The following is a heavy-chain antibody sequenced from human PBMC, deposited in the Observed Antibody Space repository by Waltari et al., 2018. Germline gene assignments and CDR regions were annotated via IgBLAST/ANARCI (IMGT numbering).Heavy chain of an antibody. CDR2: ISDSGDAK. CDR1: GGSISSGGYY. D-gene: IGHD5-12*01. CDR3: APSRYIGNFYGPTDH. Sequence: VQLQESGPGLVKPSQTLSLTCTVSGGSISSGGYYWSWVRQAPGKGLEWVSGISDSGDAKYYADTVKGRFTISRDNSKNTVFLQMNNVRAEDTAVYYCAPSRYIGNFYGPTDHWGQGTLVTVSS. J-gene: IGHJ4*02. V-gene: IGHV3-23*01.